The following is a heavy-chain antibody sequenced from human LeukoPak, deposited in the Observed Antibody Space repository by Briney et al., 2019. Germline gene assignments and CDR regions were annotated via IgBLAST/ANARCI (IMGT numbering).Heavy chain of an antibody. CDR1: GFTFSSYS. D-gene: IGHD4-17*01. CDR3: ARGLRADY. CDR2: ISSSSTI. J-gene: IGHJ4*02. Sequence: GGSLRLSCAASGFTFSSYSMNWVRQAPGKGLEWVSYISSSSTIYYADSVKGRFTISRDNSKNTLYLQMNSLRAEDTAVYYCARGLRADYWGQGTLVTVSS. V-gene: IGHV3-48*01.